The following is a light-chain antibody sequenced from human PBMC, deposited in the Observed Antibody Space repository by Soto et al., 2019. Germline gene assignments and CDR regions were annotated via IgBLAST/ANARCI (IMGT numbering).Light chain of an antibody. V-gene: IGKV3-20*01. CDR2: GAS. CDR1: QMFGGNS. J-gene: IGKJ1*01. Sequence: EIVLTQSPGTLSLSPGERATLSCRPSQMFGGNSLAWYRGKPGQAPRLLIYGASNGATDIPGRFSGSGSGTDFTLTITRLEPEDFAVYYCQQYGSSPPTFGPGTRVEIK. CDR3: QQYGSSPPT.